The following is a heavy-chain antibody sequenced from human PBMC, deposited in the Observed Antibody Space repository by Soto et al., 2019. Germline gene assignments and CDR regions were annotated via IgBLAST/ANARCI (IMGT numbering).Heavy chain of an antibody. V-gene: IGHV3-74*01. CDR3: ASWYYGHAVYLAY. J-gene: IGHJ4*02. D-gene: IGHD3-16*01. Sequence: GESLKISCAASGFIFSNSWMHWVRQAPGKGLVWVSRINSDGVSLSYADSVQGRFTISRDNAKNTLYLQMNSLRADDTAVYYGASWYYGHAVYLAYWGQGTLVTVDS. CDR2: INSDGVSL. CDR1: GFIFSNSW.